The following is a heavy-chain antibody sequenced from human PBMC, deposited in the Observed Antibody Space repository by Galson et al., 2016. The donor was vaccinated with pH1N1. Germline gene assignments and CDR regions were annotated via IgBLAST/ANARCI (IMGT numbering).Heavy chain of an antibody. CDR2: IYPGDSDT. CDR3: ARYAVTYYYDSSGYPDWYFDL. D-gene: IGHD3-22*01. CDR1: GYSLTSYW. Sequence: QSGAEVKKPGESLKISCKGSGYSLTSYWIGWVRQMPGKGLEWMGIIYPGDSDTRYSPSFQGQVTISADKSTSTAYLQWSSLKASDTAIYYCARYAVTYYYDSSGYPDWYFDLWGCGTLVTVSS. J-gene: IGHJ2*01. V-gene: IGHV5-51*03.